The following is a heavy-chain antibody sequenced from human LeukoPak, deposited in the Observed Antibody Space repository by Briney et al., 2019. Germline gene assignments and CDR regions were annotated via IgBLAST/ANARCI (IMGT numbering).Heavy chain of an antibody. V-gene: IGHV4-59*01. CDR1: GASISSSY. Sequence: SETLSLTCTVSGASISSSYWSWIRQPPGKRLEWIGNIYYSGSTNSNPSLKSRVTISADTSKNQFSLKLSSVTAADTAVYYCVRGNYDSRGYSNAFDIWGQGAMVTVSS. CDR2: IYYSGST. CDR3: VRGNYDSRGYSNAFDI. J-gene: IGHJ3*02. D-gene: IGHD3-22*01.